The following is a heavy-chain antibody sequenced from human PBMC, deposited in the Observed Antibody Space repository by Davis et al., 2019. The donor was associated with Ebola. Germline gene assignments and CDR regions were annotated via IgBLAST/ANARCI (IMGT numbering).Heavy chain of an antibody. J-gene: IGHJ2*01. Sequence: PGGSLRLSCAASGFTFSDYYMSWIRQAPGKGLEWVSYISNSSSYTNYADSVKGRFTISRDNSKNTLYLQMGSLRAEDMAVYYCARESGGYAWYFDLWGRGTLVTVSS. CDR2: ISNSSSYT. V-gene: IGHV3-11*06. CDR3: ARESGGYAWYFDL. D-gene: IGHD3-16*01. CDR1: GFTFSDYY.